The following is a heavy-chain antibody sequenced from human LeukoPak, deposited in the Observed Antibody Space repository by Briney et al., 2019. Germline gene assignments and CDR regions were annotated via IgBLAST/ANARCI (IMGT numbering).Heavy chain of an antibody. Sequence: GGSLRLSCAASGFTFSSYAMSWVRQAPGKGLGWVSAISGSGGSTYYADSVKGRFTISRDNSKNTLYLQMNSLRAEDTAVYYCAKAFAYYYDSSGYYQPDYWGQGTLVTVSS. J-gene: IGHJ4*02. D-gene: IGHD3-22*01. CDR3: AKAFAYYYDSSGYYQPDY. CDR1: GFTFSSYA. V-gene: IGHV3-23*01. CDR2: ISGSGGST.